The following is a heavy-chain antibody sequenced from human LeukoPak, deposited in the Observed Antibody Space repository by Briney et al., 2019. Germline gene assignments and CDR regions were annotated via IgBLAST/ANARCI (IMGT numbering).Heavy chain of an antibody. CDR1: GFTFSSYA. D-gene: IGHD2-2*01. CDR3: AKHCSSTSCYF. CDR2: ISSSGGST. J-gene: IGHJ4*02. V-gene: IGHV3-23*01. Sequence: GGSLTLSCAASGFTFSSYAMSWVRQAPGKGLEWVSAISSSGGSTYYADSVKGRFTISRDNSKNTLYLQMNSLRAEDTAVYYCAKHCSSTSCYFWGQGTLVTVSS.